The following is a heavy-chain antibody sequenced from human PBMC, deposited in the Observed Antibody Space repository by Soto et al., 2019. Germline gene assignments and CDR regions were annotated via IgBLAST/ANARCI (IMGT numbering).Heavy chain of an antibody. CDR3: EKVSSSWYAGFFDL. CDR2: LSDSGGSI. J-gene: IGHJ4*02. D-gene: IGHD6-13*01. V-gene: IGHV3-23*01. Sequence: GGSLRLSCTASGFTFSRHAMTWVRQTPGKGLEWVSGLSDSGGSIYHADSVKGRFTISRDNSMNTLYLQMSTLRADDTAVYYCEKVSSSWYAGFFDLWGQGTQVTVSS. CDR1: GFTFSRHA.